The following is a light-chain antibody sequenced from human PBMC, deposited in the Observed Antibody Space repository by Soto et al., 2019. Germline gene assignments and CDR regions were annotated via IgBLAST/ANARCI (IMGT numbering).Light chain of an antibody. V-gene: IGKV1-5*01. CDR2: DAS. J-gene: IGKJ1*01. CDR3: QQYNNYPRT. CDR1: ESIRTW. Sequence: DIQMTQSPSTLSASVGDRVTITCRASESIRTWLAWYQHKPGKAPKFMIYDASTLESGVPSRFSGSGSGTECTLTISSLQPDDVATYCCQQYNNYPRTLGQGTKVDIK.